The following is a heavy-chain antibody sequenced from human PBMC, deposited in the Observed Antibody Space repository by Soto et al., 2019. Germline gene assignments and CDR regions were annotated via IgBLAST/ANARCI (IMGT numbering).Heavy chain of an antibody. J-gene: IGHJ5*02. CDR1: GYSFTSYW. D-gene: IGHD6-13*01. CDR2: IDPSDSYT. CDR3: ARHRLIAAAGTWWFDP. Sequence: LGESLKISCKGSGYSFTSYWISWVRQMPGKGLEWMGRIDPSDSYTNYSPSFQGHVTISADKSISTAYLQWSSLKASDTAMYYCARHRLIAAAGTWWFDPWGQGNLLTLSS. V-gene: IGHV5-10-1*01.